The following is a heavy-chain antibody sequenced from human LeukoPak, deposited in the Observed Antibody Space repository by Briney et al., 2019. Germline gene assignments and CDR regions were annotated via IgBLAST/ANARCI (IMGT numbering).Heavy chain of an antibody. CDR3: ARNLNSSSWYWWGDDYYYYMDV. D-gene: IGHD6-13*01. J-gene: IGHJ6*03. CDR1: GYTFTSYD. CDR2: MNPNSGNT. V-gene: IGHV1-8*03. Sequence: GASVKVSCKASGYTFTSYDINWVRQAPGQGLEWMGWMNPNSGNTGYAQKFQGRVTITRNTSISTAYMELSSLRSEDTAVYYCARNLNSSSWYWWGDDYYYYMDVWGKGTTVTVSS.